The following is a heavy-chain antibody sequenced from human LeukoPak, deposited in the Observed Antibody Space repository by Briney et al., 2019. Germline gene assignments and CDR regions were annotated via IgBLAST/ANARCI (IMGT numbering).Heavy chain of an antibody. Sequence: GGSLRLSCATSGFTFSNYWMSWLRQAPGKGLVWAARLKSDGSSASYAESVKGRFTISRDSARSTLYLQMNSLRVDDTAVYYCAKSDWFDPWGRGILVTVSS. V-gene: IGHV3-74*01. CDR1: GFTFSNYW. J-gene: IGHJ5*01. CDR3: AKSDWFDP. CDR2: LKSDGSSA.